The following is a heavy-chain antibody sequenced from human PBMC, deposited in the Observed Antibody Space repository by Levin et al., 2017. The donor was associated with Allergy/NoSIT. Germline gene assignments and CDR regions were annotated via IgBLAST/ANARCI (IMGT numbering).Heavy chain of an antibody. V-gene: IGHV2-70*01. J-gene: IGHJ3*02. CDR1: GGERRKRGRS. Sequence: SESGPTLVKPTQKRRRKGKEEGGERRKRGRSVGWIRQPPGKALEWLALIDWDDDTYYSTSLKTRLTISKDTSKNQVVLIMTNMDPVDTATYYCARIIRGVIPAFDIWGQGTTVTVSS. D-gene: IGHD3-10*01. CDR2: IDWDDDT. CDR3: ARIIRGVIPAFDI.